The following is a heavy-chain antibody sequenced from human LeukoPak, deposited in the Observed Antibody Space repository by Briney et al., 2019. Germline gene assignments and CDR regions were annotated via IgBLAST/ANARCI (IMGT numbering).Heavy chain of an antibody. J-gene: IGHJ5*02. D-gene: IGHD1-26*01. CDR1: GGSISSSSYY. V-gene: IGHV4-39*07. Sequence: PSETLSLTCTVSGGSISSSSYYWGWIRQPPGKGLEWIGSIYYSGSTYYNPSLKSRVTISVDTSKNQFSLKLSSVTAADTAVYYCARGVVGATTHNWFDPWGQGTLVTVSS. CDR2: IYYSGST. CDR3: ARGVVGATTHNWFDP.